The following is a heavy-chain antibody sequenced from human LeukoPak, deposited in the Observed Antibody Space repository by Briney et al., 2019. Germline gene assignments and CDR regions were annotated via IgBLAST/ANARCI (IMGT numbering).Heavy chain of an antibody. CDR2: FYHSGST. V-gene: IGHV4-38-2*02. CDR3: SSGSYYLPSN. J-gene: IGHJ4*02. CDR1: GSSISSGFY. Sequence: SETLSLTCTVSGSSISSGFYWGWIRQPPGKGLEWIGDFYHSGSTYYNPSLKSRVTISEDTSKNQFSLRLSSLTAADTAVYYCSSGSYYLPSNWGQGILVTVSS. D-gene: IGHD3-10*01.